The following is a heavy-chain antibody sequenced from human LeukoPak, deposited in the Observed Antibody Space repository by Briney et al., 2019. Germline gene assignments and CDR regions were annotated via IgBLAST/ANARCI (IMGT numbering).Heavy chain of an antibody. CDR3: ARESSGSYYHFDY. CDR1: GYTFTSYY. J-gene: IGHJ4*02. V-gene: IGHV1-46*03. D-gene: IGHD1-26*01. Sequence: EASVEVSYKASGYTFTSYYMHWVRQAPGQGLEWMGMINPSGGSTTYAQKFQGRVTMTRDTSTSTVYMELSSLRSEDTAVYYCARESSGSYYHFDYWGQGTLVTVSS. CDR2: INPSGGST.